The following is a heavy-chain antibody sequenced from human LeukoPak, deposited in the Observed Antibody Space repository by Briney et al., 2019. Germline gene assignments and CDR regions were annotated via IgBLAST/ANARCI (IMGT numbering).Heavy chain of an antibody. D-gene: IGHD6-19*01. V-gene: IGHV3-43D*03. CDR1: GFTFDDYA. J-gene: IGHJ4*02. CDR2: ISWDGGST. Sequence: PGGSLRLSCAASGFTFDDYAMHWVRQAPGKGLEWVSLISWDGGSTYYADSVKGRFTISRDNSKNSLYLQMNSLRAEDTALYYCAKDSGYSSGWYDDYWGQGTLVTVSS. CDR3: AKDSGYSSGWYDDY.